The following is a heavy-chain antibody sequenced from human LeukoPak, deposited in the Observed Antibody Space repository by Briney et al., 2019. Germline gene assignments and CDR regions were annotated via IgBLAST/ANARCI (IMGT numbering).Heavy chain of an antibody. CDR3: ARVYRRITLDY. CDR2: INHSGST. J-gene: IGHJ4*02. Sequence: SETLSLTCAVYGGSFSGYHWSWIRQPPGKGLEWIGEINHSGSTNYNPSLKSRVTISVDTSKNQFSLKLSSVTAADTAVYYCARVYRRITLDYWGQGTLVTVSS. V-gene: IGHV4-34*01. CDR1: GGSFSGYH. D-gene: IGHD3-10*01.